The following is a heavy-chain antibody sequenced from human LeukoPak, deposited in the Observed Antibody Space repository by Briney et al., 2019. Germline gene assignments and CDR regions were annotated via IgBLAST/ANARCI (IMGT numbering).Heavy chain of an antibody. D-gene: IGHD6-19*01. V-gene: IGHV3-23*01. CDR3: AKVRVAVAGTEGSWFDP. Sequence: GGSLRLSCAASGFTFSSYAMNWVRQAPGKGLEWVSSISGSGGRTYYADSVKGRFTISRDNSKNTLYLQMNSLRAEDTAVYYCAKVRVAVAGTEGSWFDPWGQGTLVTVSS. CDR2: ISGSGGRT. CDR1: GFTFSSYA. J-gene: IGHJ5*02.